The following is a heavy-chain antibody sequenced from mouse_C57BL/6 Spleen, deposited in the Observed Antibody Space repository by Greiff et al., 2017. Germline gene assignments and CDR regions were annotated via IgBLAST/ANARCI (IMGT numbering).Heavy chain of an antibody. V-gene: IGHV1-69*01. CDR2: IDPSDSYT. Sequence: QVQLQQPGAELVMPGASVKLSCKASGYTFTSYWMHWVKQRPGQGLEWIGEIDPSDSYTNYNQKFKGKSTLTVDKSSSTAYMQLSSLTSEDSAVYYCARSGDEKAMDYWGQGTSVTVSS. D-gene: IGHD3-2*02. J-gene: IGHJ4*01. CDR1: GYTFTSYW. CDR3: ARSGDEKAMDY.